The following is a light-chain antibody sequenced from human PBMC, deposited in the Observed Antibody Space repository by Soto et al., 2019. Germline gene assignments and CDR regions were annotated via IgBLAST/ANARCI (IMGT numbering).Light chain of an antibody. CDR1: QSVSSD. CDR2: GAS. CDR3: QQYNNWPWT. Sequence: EIVMTQSPATLSVSPGERATLSCRASQSVSSDLAWYQQKPGPAPRLLIYGASTRATGIPARFSGSGSGTDFTLTISSLQSEDFAVYYCQQYNNWPWTFGQGTKVDIK. J-gene: IGKJ1*01. V-gene: IGKV3-15*01.